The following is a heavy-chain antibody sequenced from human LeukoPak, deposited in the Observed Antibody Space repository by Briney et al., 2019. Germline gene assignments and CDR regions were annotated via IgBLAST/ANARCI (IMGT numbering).Heavy chain of an antibody. J-gene: IGHJ4*02. CDR2: ISYDGGNK. V-gene: IGHV3-30*03. CDR1: GSTFSSYD. D-gene: IGHD6-19*01. Sequence: GRSLRLSCAASGSTFSSYDMHWVRQAPGKGLEWVALISYDGGNKYYADSVKGRFTISRDNSKNTLYLQMNSLRPEDTALYYCASRSSSGWNYFDYWGQGTLVTVSS. CDR3: ASRSSSGWNYFDY.